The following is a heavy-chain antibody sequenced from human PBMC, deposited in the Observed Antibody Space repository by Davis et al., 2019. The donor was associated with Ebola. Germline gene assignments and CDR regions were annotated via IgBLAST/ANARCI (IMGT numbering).Heavy chain of an antibody. CDR2: ITNTGST. CDR1: GGSISSTTHF. D-gene: IGHD3-10*01. V-gene: IGHV4-39*01. J-gene: IGHJ3*01. CDR3: ASRPITLVRGGAFDV. Sequence: GSLRLSCTVSGGSISSTTHFWGWIRQPPGKGLEWIGGITNTGSTYYNPSLESRVTISVDTSKNQFSLKLTSLTAADTAVYYCASRPITLVRGGAFDVWGQGTMVSVSS.